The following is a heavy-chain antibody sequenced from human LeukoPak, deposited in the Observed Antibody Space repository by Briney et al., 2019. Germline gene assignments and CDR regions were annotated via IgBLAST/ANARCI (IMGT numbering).Heavy chain of an antibody. Sequence: PGGSLRLSCAASGFTFSSYWMTWFRQAPGKGLEWVANIKEDGSEKSSVDSVRGRFIISRDNANNSLYLQMNSLRGEDAAVYYCARCLRLAPGCEWGQGTLVSVSS. D-gene: IGHD5/OR15-5a*01. J-gene: IGHJ4*02. CDR2: IKEDGSEK. CDR1: GFTFSSYW. CDR3: ARCLRLAPGCE. V-gene: IGHV3-7*01.